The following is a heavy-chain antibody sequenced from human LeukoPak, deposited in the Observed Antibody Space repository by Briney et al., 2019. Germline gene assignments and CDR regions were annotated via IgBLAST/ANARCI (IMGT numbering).Heavy chain of an antibody. J-gene: IGHJ4*02. D-gene: IGHD6-19*01. Sequence: GGSLRLSCAASGFTFSSYEMNWVRPAPGKGLEWVSFISSSGSTIYYADSVKGRFTISRDNAKNSLYLQMNSLRAEDTAVYYCARDKVQPGIAVAAHFDYWGQGTLVTVSS. CDR3: ARDKVQPGIAVAAHFDY. CDR1: GFTFSSYE. CDR2: ISSSGSTI. V-gene: IGHV3-48*03.